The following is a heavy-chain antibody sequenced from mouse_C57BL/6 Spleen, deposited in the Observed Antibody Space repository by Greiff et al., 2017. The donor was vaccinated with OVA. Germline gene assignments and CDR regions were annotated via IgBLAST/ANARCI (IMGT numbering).Heavy chain of an antibody. CDR1: GYAFTNYL. CDR3: ARGDDYDVRDY. Sequence: QVQLKESGAELVRPGTSVKVSCKASGYAFTNYLIEWVKQRPGQGLEWIGVINPGSGGTNYNEKFKGKATLTADKSSSTAYMQLSSLTSEDSAVYFCARGDDYDVRDYWGQGTTLTVSS. CDR2: INPGSGGT. J-gene: IGHJ2*01. D-gene: IGHD2-4*01. V-gene: IGHV1-54*01.